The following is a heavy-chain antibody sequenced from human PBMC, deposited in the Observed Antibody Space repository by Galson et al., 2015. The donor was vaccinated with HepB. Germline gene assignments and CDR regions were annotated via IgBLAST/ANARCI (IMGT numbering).Heavy chain of an antibody. Sequence: SLRLSCAASGFTVSSSYLSWVRQAPGKGLEWVSVIYSAGRTHHADSVKGRFTISRDNSKNTLYLQMNSLRAEDTAVYYCARHEEYGSGSSFGYWGQGTLVTVSS. CDR3: ARHEEYGSGSSFGY. J-gene: IGHJ4*02. CDR1: GFTVSSSY. CDR2: IYSAGRT. D-gene: IGHD3-10*01. V-gene: IGHV3-66*02.